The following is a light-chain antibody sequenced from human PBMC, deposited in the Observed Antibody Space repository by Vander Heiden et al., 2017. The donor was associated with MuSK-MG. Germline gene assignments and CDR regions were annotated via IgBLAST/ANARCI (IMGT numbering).Light chain of an antibody. CDR2: DAA. J-gene: IGKJ5*01. V-gene: IGKV3-11*01. CDR3: QQPSNWPPIT. CDR1: QSISSY. Sequence: EIVLTQSPATLSLSPGERATLSCRASQSISSYLAWYQQKPGQAPRLLIYDAANRASGVPARFTDSGSGTDFILTISSLEPEDSAVYYCQQPSNWPPITFGQGTRLEIK.